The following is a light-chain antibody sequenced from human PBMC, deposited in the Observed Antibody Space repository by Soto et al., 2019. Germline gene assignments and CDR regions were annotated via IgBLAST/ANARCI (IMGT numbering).Light chain of an antibody. V-gene: IGKV3-15*01. J-gene: IGKJ3*01. CDR2: GAS. CDR1: QTVIHN. CDR3: QQLNSHEA. Sequence: PSAQFLFRGESTSRSCRASQTVIHNHLAWYQHKPGQAPRLLIYGASTRATGIPSRFSGSGSGTEFTLSISSLQPEDFATDYCQQLNSHEAFGPGTKVDIK.